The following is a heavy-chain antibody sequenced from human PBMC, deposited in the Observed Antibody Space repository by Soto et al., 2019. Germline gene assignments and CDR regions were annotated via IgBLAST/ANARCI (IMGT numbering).Heavy chain of an antibody. CDR3: ASSLLTPFDY. J-gene: IGHJ4*02. V-gene: IGHV3-21*01. Sequence: GGSLRLSCAASGFTFSSYSMNWVRQAPGKGLEWVSSISSSSSYIYYADSVKGRFTISRDNAKNTLYLQMNSLRAEDTAVYYCASSLLTPFDYWGQGTLVTVSS. D-gene: IGHD7-27*01. CDR2: ISSSSSYI. CDR1: GFTFSSYS.